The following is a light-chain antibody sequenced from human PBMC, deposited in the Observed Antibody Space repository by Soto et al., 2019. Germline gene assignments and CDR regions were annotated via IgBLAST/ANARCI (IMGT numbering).Light chain of an antibody. J-gene: IGLJ2*01. V-gene: IGLV2-14*01. CDR3: CSYTTSDTLV. CDR2: EVR. CDR1: SSDVGAYNY. Sequence: QSVLTQPASVSGSPGQSITISCSATSSDVGAYNYVSWYQQHPGKAPKVLIYEVRNRPSGVSNRFSGSKTGNTASLTIPGLQAEDEADYYCCSYTTSDTLVFGGGTKLTVL.